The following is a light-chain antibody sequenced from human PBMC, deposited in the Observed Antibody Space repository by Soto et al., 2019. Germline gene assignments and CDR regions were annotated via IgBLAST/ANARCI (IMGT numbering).Light chain of an antibody. CDR1: QSVSSY. CDR2: DAS. Sequence: EIVLTQSPATLSLSPGERATLSCRASQSVSSYLAWYQQKPGQAPRLLIYDASNRATGIPARFSGSGSGTDFPLTISSLEPEDFAVYYCQQRSNSSITFGRGTRLEIK. V-gene: IGKV3-11*01. J-gene: IGKJ5*01. CDR3: QQRSNSSIT.